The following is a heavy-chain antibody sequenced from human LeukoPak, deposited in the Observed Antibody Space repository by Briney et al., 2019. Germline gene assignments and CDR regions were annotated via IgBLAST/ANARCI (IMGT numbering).Heavy chain of an antibody. Sequence: PSETLSLTCTVSGGSISSYSWSWIRQPPGKGLEWIGYIYYSGSTNYNPSLKSRVTISVDTSKNQFSLKLGSVTAADTAVYYCARQAVYTMVRGVLSWFDPWGQGTLVTVSS. V-gene: IGHV4-59*08. CDR2: IYYSGST. CDR1: GGSISSYS. CDR3: ARQAVYTMVRGVLSWFDP. J-gene: IGHJ5*02. D-gene: IGHD3-10*01.